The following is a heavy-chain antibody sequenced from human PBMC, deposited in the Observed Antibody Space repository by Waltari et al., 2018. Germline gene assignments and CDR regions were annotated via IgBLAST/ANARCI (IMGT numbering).Heavy chain of an antibody. D-gene: IGHD3-3*01. CDR2: IYYSGST. Sequence: QVQLQESGPGLVKPSETLSLTCTVSGGSISSHYWSWIRQPPGKGLEWIGYIYYSGSTNYNPSLKSRVTISVDTSKNQFSLKLSSVTAADTAVYYCAREPIWSGPMSGPPQHAFDIWGQGTMVTVSS. CDR1: GGSISSHY. V-gene: IGHV4-59*11. J-gene: IGHJ3*02. CDR3: AREPIWSGPMSGPPQHAFDI.